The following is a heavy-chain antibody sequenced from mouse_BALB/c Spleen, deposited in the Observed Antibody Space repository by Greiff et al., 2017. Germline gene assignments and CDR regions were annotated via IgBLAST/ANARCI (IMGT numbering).Heavy chain of an antibody. D-gene: IGHD2-4*01. CDR3: AVSTMITTGYAMDY. J-gene: IGHJ4*01. CDR2: IDPANGNT. V-gene: IGHV14-3*02. Sequence: EVKLVESGAELVKPGASVKLSCTASGFNIKDTYMHWVKQRPEQGLEWIGRIDPANGNTKYDPKFQGKATITADTSSNTAYLQLSSLTSEDTAVYYCAVSTMITTGYAMDYWGQGTSVTVSS. CDR1: GFNIKDTY.